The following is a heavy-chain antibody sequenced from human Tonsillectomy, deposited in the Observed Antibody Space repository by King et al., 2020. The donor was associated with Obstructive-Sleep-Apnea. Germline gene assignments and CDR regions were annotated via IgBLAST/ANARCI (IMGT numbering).Heavy chain of an antibody. CDR3: AKDLSSGWYGPVDY. Sequence: VQLVESGGGLVQPGRSLRLSCAASGFTFDDYAMPWVLQAPGKGLEWVSGISCNSCRIGYADSVKGRFTISRDNAKNSLFLQMNRLRTEDTALYYFAKDLSSGWYGPVDYWGQGTLVTVSS. J-gene: IGHJ4*02. CDR1: GFTFDDYA. CDR2: ISCNSCRI. D-gene: IGHD6-19*01. V-gene: IGHV3-9*01.